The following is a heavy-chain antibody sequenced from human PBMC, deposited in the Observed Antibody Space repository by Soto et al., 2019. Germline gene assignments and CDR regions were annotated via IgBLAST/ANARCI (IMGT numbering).Heavy chain of an antibody. D-gene: IGHD3-10*01. Sequence: EVQLVESGGGLVQPGGSLRLSCAASGFTFSNNYMNWVRQAPGKGLEWVSGIYSGGTTDYEASGKGRFTISRDNSKNTLYLQMNSLSAEDTAVYYCARDLYSGRFDYWGQGTLVSVSS. J-gene: IGHJ4*02. CDR3: ARDLYSGRFDY. V-gene: IGHV3-66*01. CDR2: IYSGGTT. CDR1: GFTFSNNY.